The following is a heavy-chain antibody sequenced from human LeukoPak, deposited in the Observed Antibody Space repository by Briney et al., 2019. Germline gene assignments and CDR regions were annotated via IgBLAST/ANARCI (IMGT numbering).Heavy chain of an antibody. CDR3: ARGGALNGYNPPYDY. D-gene: IGHD5-12*01. V-gene: IGHV1-46*01. J-gene: IGHJ4*02. CDR1: GYSFTNFY. Sequence: ASVKVSCKASGYSFTNFYMHWVRQAPGQGLEWVGIINPSDGSTTYSQKFQGAVTMTRDKSTSTVYMDLGSLRSEDTAVYYCARGGALNGYNPPYDYWGQGTLVTVSS. CDR2: INPSDGST.